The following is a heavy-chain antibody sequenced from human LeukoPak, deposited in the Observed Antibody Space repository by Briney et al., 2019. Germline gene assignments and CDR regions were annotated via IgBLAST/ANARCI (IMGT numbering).Heavy chain of an antibody. V-gene: IGHV3-20*04. CDR2: RNGGST. J-gene: IGHJ4*02. CDR1: GFTFDDYG. D-gene: IGHD2-2*01. Sequence: GGSLRLSCAASGFTFDDYGMGWVRQAPGKGLEWVSGRNGGSTGYADSVKGRFTISRDNAKNSLYLQMNSLRAEDTALYYCARVQGYCSSTSCYFDYWGQGTLVTVSS. CDR3: ARVQGYCSSTSCYFDY.